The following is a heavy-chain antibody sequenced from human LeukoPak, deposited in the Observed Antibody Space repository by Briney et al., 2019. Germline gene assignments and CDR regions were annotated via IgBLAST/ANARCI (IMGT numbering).Heavy chain of an antibody. J-gene: IGHJ6*02. CDR2: ISGSGGST. V-gene: IGHV3-23*01. CDR3: AKDLHVVVPDAPKQSYYYYGMDV. CDR1: GFTFSSYA. D-gene: IGHD2-2*01. Sequence: GGSLRLSCAASGFTFSSYAMSWVRQAPGKGLEWVSAISGSGGSTYYTDSVRGRFTISRDNSKNTLYLQMNSLRAEDTALYHCAKDLHVVVPDAPKQSYYYYGMDVWGQGTTVTVSS.